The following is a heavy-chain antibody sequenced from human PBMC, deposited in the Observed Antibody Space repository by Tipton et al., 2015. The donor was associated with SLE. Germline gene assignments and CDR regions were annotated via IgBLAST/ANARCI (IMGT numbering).Heavy chain of an antibody. V-gene: IGHV3-30*03. D-gene: IGHD3-22*01. CDR1: GFTFSHYG. J-gene: IGHJ4*02. CDR2: TSFDGGNK. Sequence: SLRLSCAASGFTFSHYGMHWVRQAPGKGLEWVAVTSFDGGNKYYADSVRGRFTISRDNSKNTLSLQMHSLRAEDTAVYYCARVPDYYDSTGSFDYWGQGTLVTVSS. CDR3: ARVPDYYDSTGSFDY.